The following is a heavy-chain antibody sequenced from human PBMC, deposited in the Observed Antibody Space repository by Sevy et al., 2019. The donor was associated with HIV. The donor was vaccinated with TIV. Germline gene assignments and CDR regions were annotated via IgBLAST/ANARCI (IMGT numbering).Heavy chain of an antibody. CDR2: IKEDGSQK. D-gene: IGHD2-15*01. J-gene: IGHJ6*02. Sequence: GGSLRLSCAASGFTFNMYWMTWVRQAPGKGLEWVANIKEDGSQKNYLDSVKGRFIISRDNAKESLYLQINSLRAEDTALYYCARYCSGGSCYSLLPHYHYGMVVWGQGTTVTVSS. CDR1: GFTFNMYW. V-gene: IGHV3-7*01. CDR3: ARYCSGGSCYSLLPHYHYGMVV.